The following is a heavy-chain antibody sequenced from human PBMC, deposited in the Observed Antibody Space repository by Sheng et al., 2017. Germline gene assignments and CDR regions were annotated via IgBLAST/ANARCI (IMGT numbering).Heavy chain of an antibody. Sequence: QVLLVQSGSEVKRPGSSVRVSCKTSGDTFSEFATNWIRQAPGEGLEWMGGIVPGLGVANSAQTFQGRVTFTANESTSTAYMELTSLRSEDTAIYYCARGNYNGLGSYYSYFYPWGQGTLVTVSS. CDR3: ARGNYNGLGSYYSYFYP. D-gene: IGHD3-10*01. CDR2: IVPGLGVA. CDR1: GDTFSEFA. J-gene: IGHJ5*02. V-gene: IGHV1-69*13.